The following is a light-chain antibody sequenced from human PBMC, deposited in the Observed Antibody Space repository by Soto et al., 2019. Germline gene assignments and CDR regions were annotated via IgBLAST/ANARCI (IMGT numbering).Light chain of an antibody. CDR1: SSDVGSSNL. CDR3: CSFARSTTFYV. Sequence: QSALTQPASVSGSPGQSITISCTGTSSDVGSSNLVSWYQQHPGKAPKLIIFEGGRRPSGVSGRFSGSKSGNTASLTISGLQAEDEADDYCCSFARSTTFYVFGTGTKLTVL. V-gene: IGLV2-23*01. CDR2: EGG. J-gene: IGLJ1*01.